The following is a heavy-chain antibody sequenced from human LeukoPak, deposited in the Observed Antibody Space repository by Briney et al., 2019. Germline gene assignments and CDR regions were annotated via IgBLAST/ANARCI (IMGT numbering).Heavy chain of an antibody. CDR2: ISGNGGST. V-gene: IGHV3-64D*09. CDR3: VKAQYDFWSGLDY. D-gene: IGHD3-3*01. CDR1: GFTFSRYP. Sequence: GESLKISCKASGFTFSRYPMHWVRQAPGKGLEYVSAISGNGGSTYYADSVKGRFTISRDNSKNTLYLQMSSLRTEDTAIYYCVKAQYDFWSGLDYWGQGTLVTVSS. J-gene: IGHJ4*02.